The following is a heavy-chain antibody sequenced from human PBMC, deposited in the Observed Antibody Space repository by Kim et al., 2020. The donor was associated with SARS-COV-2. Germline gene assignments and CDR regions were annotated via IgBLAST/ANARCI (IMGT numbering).Heavy chain of an antibody. D-gene: IGHD3-10*01. V-gene: IGHV3-11*03. J-gene: IGHJ4*02. CDR3: ARPSIIYYYGSGSWGPFDY. Sequence: GRITSSRDNAKNSLYLKMNSLRAEDTAVYYCARPSIIYYYGSGSWGPFDYWGQGTLVTVSS.